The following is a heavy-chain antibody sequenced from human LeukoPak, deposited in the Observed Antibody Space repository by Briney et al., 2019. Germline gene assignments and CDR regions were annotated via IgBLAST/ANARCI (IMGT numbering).Heavy chain of an antibody. J-gene: IGHJ4*02. V-gene: IGHV3-23*01. CDR1: GFTFSSYA. CDR2: IGAGGTFT. D-gene: IGHD4-11*01. CDR3: AKDLAYTTYGYYFDY. Sequence: GGSLRLSCTASGFTFSSYAMNWVRQAPGKGLEWVSGIGAGGTFTYYADSVKGRFTIFRDNSRNTLYLQMNSLRADDTAVYYCAKDLAYTTYGYYFDYWGQGTLVTVSS.